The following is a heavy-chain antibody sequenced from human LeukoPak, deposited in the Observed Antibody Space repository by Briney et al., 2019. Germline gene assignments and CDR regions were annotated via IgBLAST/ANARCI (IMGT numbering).Heavy chain of an antibody. V-gene: IGHV5-51*01. J-gene: IGHJ4*02. CDR2: IYPGDSDT. CDR3: ARRYSSSSSWSDY. CDR1: GYRFTSYW. D-gene: IGHD6-6*01. Sequence: GASLKISFKGSGYRFTSYWIAWVRQMPGKGLEWMEIIYPGDSDTRYSPSFQGQVTISADKSISTAYLQWSSLKASDTAMYYCARRYSSSSSWSDYCGQGTLVTVSS.